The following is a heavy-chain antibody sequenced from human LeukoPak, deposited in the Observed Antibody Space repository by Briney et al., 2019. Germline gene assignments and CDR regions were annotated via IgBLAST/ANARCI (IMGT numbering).Heavy chain of an antibody. D-gene: IGHD6-19*01. J-gene: IGHJ4*02. V-gene: IGHV3-7*01. CDR2: MNQGGSAI. CDR3: ARTVPGHPDDYFDY. CDR1: GSTFSRHW. Sequence: PGGSLRLSCAPSGSTFSRHWMSWVRQAPGKGLERVAHMNQGGSAIYSIDSVKGPFPISRDNDKNSLYLHMSALTVADTAVYYCARTVPGHPDDYFDYWGQGTLVTVSS.